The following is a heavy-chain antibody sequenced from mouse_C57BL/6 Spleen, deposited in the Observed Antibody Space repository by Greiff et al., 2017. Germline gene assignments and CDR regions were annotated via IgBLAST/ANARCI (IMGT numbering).Heavy chain of an antibody. Sequence: EVQLVESGGGLVKPGGSLKLSCAASGFTFSDYGMHWVRQAPEKGLEWVAYISSGSSTIYYADTVKGRFTISRDNAKNTLFLQMTSLRSEDTAMYYCAREYYGSSYDWYFDVWGTGTTVTVSS. CDR3: AREYYGSSYDWYFDV. CDR2: ISSGSSTI. V-gene: IGHV5-17*01. CDR1: GFTFSDYG. D-gene: IGHD1-1*01. J-gene: IGHJ1*03.